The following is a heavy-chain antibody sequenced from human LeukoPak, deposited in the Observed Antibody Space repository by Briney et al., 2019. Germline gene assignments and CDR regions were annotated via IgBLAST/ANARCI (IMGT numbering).Heavy chain of an antibody. CDR2: IYSGGST. CDR1: GFTVSSNY. V-gene: IGHV3-66*01. J-gene: IGHJ4*02. D-gene: IGHD3-22*01. Sequence: GGSLRLSCAASGFTVSSNYMGWVRQAPGKGLEWVSVIYSGGSTSYADSVKGRFTISRDNSKNTLFLQMNSLRAEDTAVYYCARDAPYYYDSSGYRLSYFDYWGQGTLVTVSS. CDR3: ARDAPYYYDSSGYRLSYFDY.